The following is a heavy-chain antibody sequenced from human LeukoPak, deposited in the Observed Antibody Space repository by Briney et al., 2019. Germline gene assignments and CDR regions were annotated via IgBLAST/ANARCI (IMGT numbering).Heavy chain of an antibody. D-gene: IGHD5-12*01. CDR3: ARVRYSGYAEFDY. Sequence: SVKVSCKASGGTFSSYAISWVRQAPGQGLEWMGGIIPIFGTANYAQKFQGRVTITTDESTSTAYMELSSLRSEDTAVYYCARVRYSGYAEFDYWGQGTLVTVSS. CDR1: GGTFSSYA. V-gene: IGHV1-69*05. CDR2: IIPIFGTA. J-gene: IGHJ4*02.